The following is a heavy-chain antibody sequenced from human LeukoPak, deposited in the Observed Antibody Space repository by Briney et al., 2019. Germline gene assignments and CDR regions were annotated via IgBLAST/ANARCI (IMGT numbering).Heavy chain of an antibody. Sequence: GEALKISCKGSGYSFTRYWIGWVRQIPGKGLEWMGIIYPGDSDPRYSPSFQGQVTISAGKSISTAYLQWSSLKASDTAMYYCAINYDFWSGSSLYGMDVWGQGTTVTVSS. V-gene: IGHV5-51*01. D-gene: IGHD3-3*01. CDR2: IYPGDSDP. J-gene: IGHJ6*02. CDR1: GYSFTRYW. CDR3: AINYDFWSGSSLYGMDV.